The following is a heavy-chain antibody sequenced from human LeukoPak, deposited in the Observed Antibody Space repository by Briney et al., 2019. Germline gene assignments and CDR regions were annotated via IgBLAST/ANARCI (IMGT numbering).Heavy chain of an antibody. D-gene: IGHD3-16*01. CDR1: GFTFSTYS. J-gene: IGHJ4*02. CDR2: IRSSGSTT. Sequence: QSGGSLRLSCAASGFTFSTYSMNWVRQAPGKGLEWVSYIRSSGSTTYYADSVKGRFTISRDNARNSLYLQMNSLRAEDTAVYYCARVGLGGDYFDYWGQGTLVTVSS. CDR3: ARVGLGGDYFDY. V-gene: IGHV3-48*01.